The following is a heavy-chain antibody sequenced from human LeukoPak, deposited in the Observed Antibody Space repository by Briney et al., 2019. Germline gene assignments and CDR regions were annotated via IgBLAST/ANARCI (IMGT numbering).Heavy chain of an antibody. D-gene: IGHD1-26*01. CDR3: ATDLGSAGASYYFDY. J-gene: IGHJ4*02. V-gene: IGHV1-24*01. CDR2: FDPEDGET. Sequence: ASVKVSCKASGYTFTSYGISWVRQAPGKGLEWMGGFDPEDGETIYAQKFQGRVTMTEDTSTDTAYMELSSLRSEDTAVYYCATDLGSAGASYYFDYWGQGTLVTVSS. CDR1: GYTFTSYG.